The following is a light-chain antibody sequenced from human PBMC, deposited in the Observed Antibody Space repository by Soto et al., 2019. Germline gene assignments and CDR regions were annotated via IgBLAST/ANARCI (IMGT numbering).Light chain of an antibody. V-gene: IGKV3D-15*01. CDR1: QSVSSN. J-gene: IGKJ3*01. CDR2: GAS. CDR3: KQYNNWPPEIPIT. Sequence: EIVMTQSPATLSVSPGERATLSCRASQSVSSNLAWYQQKPGQAPRLLIYGASTRATGIPARFSGSGSGTEFTLTISSLQSEDFAVYYCKQYNNWPPEIPITFGPGTKVDIK.